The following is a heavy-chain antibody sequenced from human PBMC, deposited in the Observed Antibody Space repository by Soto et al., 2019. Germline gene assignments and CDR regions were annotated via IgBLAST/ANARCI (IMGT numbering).Heavy chain of an antibody. CDR2: INAGNGNT. J-gene: IGHJ4*02. CDR3: ARANYGYRYGTWFDY. Sequence: ASVKVSCKASGYTFTSYAMHWVRQAPGQRLEWMGWINAGNGNTKYSQKFQGRVTITRDTSASTAYMELSSLRSEDTAVYYCARANYGYRYGTWFDYWGQGTLVTVSS. V-gene: IGHV1-3*01. CDR1: GYTFTSYA. D-gene: IGHD5-18*01.